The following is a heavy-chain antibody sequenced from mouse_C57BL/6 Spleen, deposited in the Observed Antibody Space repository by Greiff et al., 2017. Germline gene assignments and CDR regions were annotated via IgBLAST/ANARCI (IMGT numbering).Heavy chain of an antibody. CDR1: GYSFTDYN. CDR2: INPNYGTT. J-gene: IGHJ2*01. Sequence: EVKLMESGPELVKPGASVKISCKASGYSFTDYNMNWVKQSNGKSLEWIGVINPNYGTTSYNQKFKGKATLTVDQSSSTAYMQLNSLTSEDSAVYYCARMKALGYGNYPLFDYWGQGTTLTVSS. CDR3: ARMKALGYGNYPLFDY. D-gene: IGHD2-1*01. V-gene: IGHV1-39*01.